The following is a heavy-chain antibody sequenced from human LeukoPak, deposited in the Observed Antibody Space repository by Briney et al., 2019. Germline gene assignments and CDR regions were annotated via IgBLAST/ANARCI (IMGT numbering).Heavy chain of an antibody. CDR2: ISYDGSNK. CDR3: AKEPLYDV. CDR1: GFTFSSYG. D-gene: IGHD3-3*01. V-gene: IGHV3-30*18. J-gene: IGHJ4*02. Sequence: GRSLRLSCAASGFTFSSYGMHWVRQAPGKGLEWVAVISYDGSNKYYADSVKGRFTISRDNSKNTLYLQMNSLRAEDTAVYYCAKEPLYDVWGRGTLVTVSS.